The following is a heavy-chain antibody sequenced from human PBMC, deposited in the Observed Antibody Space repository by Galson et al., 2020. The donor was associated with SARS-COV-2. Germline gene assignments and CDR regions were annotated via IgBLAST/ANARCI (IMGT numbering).Heavy chain of an antibody. CDR3: AKDNGYYTSGLDS. Sequence: SLKIYCAVSGFTFDDYAMHWVRQAPGQGLEWVSGIDWNGGSIAYADSVKGQFTISRDSAKKSLHLQMNSLRPEDTALYYCAKDNGYYTSGLDSWGQGTLVNVSS. J-gene: IGHJ4*02. V-gene: IGHV3-9*01. CDR1: GFTFDDYA. CDR2: IDWNGGSI. D-gene: IGHD3-3*01.